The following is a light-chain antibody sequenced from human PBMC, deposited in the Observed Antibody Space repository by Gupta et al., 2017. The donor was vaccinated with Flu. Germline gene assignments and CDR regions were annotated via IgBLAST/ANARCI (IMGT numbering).Light chain of an antibody. Sequence: DVVMTQSPLSLPVTLGKPASISCRSSESLLYIDGNTYLNWFQQRPGQPPRRLIYKVSHRDSGVPDSFSGSGSGTNFTLKISRGEAEEVGVYYCRQRKHWPRPFGQGTKLDIK. J-gene: IGKJ2*01. CDR3: RQRKHWPRP. CDR2: KVS. CDR1: ESLLYIDGNTY. V-gene: IGKV2-30*01.